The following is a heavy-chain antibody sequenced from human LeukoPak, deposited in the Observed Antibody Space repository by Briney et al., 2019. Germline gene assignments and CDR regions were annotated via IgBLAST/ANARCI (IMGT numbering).Heavy chain of an antibody. CDR3: ARHYTTVTNNYFDY. V-gene: IGHV5-51*01. D-gene: IGHD4-11*01. CDR2: IYPADSDI. Sequence: HGESLKISCKGSGYSFTSHWIGWVRQMPGKGLEWMGIIYPADSDIRYSPSFQGQVTISADKSFSTAYLQWSSLKASDTAMYYCARHYTTVTNNYFDYWGQGTLVTVSS. CDR1: GYSFTSHW. J-gene: IGHJ4*02.